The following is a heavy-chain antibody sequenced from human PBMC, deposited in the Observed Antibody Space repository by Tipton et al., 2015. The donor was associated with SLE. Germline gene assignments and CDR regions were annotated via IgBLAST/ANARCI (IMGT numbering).Heavy chain of an antibody. V-gene: IGHV4-39*07. CDR2: IYYSGST. CDR3: ARRSSSDAFDI. D-gene: IGHD6-6*01. Sequence: TLSLTCTVSGGSISSSSYYWGWIRQPPGKGLEWIGSIYYSGSTYYNPSLKSRVTISVDTSKNQFSLKLSSVTAADTAVYCCARRSSSDAFDIWGQGTMVNVSS. J-gene: IGHJ3*02. CDR1: GGSISSSSYY.